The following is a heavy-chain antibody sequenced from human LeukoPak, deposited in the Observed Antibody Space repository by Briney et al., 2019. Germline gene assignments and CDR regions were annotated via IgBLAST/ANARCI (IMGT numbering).Heavy chain of an antibody. V-gene: IGHV4-59*01. CDR2: IYHSGST. J-gene: IGHJ5*02. CDR1: GGSLKSYY. Sequence: SETLSLTCSVSGGSLKSYYWNWIRQPPGKGLEWIGYIYHSGSTNYNHSFRSRVTISLDRSRSHFSLNLTSVTPADTAIYYCARGGSYYYGSGSYPNWFDPWGQGTLVTVSS. CDR3: ARGGSYYYGSGSYPNWFDP. D-gene: IGHD3-10*01.